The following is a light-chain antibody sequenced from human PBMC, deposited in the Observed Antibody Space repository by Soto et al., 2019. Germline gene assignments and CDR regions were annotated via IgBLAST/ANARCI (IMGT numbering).Light chain of an antibody. CDR1: SSDVGGYNY. CDR2: DVS. J-gene: IGLJ2*01. V-gene: IGLV2-14*01. CDR3: SSYTRSSTLEE. Sequence: QSALTQPASVSGSPGQSITISCTGTSSDVGGYNYVSWYQQHPGKAPKLMIYDVSNRPSGVSNRFSGSKSGNTASLTISGLQAEDEADYYCSSYTRSSTLEEFGGGTKLTVL.